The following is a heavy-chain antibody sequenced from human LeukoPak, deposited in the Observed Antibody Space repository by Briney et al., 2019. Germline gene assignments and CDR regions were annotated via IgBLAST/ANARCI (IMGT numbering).Heavy chain of an antibody. CDR2: INPSGGST. CDR3: ARLYCSGGSCYRDSWFDP. Sequence: GASVKVSCKASGYTFTSYYMHWVRQAPGQGLEWMGIINPSGGSTSYAQKFQGRVTMTRDMSTSTVYMELSSLRSEDTAVYYCARLYCSGGSCYRDSWFDPWGQGTLVTVSS. D-gene: IGHD2-15*01. J-gene: IGHJ5*02. V-gene: IGHV1-46*01. CDR1: GYTFTSYY.